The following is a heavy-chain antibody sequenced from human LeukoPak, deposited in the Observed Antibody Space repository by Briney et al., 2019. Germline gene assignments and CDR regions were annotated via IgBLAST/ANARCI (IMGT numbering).Heavy chain of an antibody. J-gene: IGHJ6*03. V-gene: IGHV3-23*01. Sequence: GGSLRLSCAASGFTFSSYAMSWVRQAPGKGLEWVSAISGSGGSPYYADSVKGRFTISRDSSKNTLYLQMNSLRAEDTAVYYCAKTYSSSRAHYYYYYYMDVWGKGTTVTISS. CDR2: ISGSGGSP. CDR1: GFTFSSYA. CDR3: AKTYSSSRAHYYYYYYMDV. D-gene: IGHD6-13*01.